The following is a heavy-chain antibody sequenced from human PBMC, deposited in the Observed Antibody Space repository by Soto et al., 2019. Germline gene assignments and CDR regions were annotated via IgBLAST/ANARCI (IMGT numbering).Heavy chain of an antibody. D-gene: IGHD2-15*01. Sequence: PGGSLRLSCAASGFTFSDYWMSWVRQAPGKGLEWVAKIKQDGSEKHYVDSVKGRFTISRDNAENSLHLQMNSLRAEDTAVYYCARKGRYCSGGSCYPTAFDIWGQGTMVTVSS. CDR2: IKQDGSEK. CDR1: GFTFSDYW. J-gene: IGHJ3*02. CDR3: ARKGRYCSGGSCYPTAFDI. V-gene: IGHV3-7*01.